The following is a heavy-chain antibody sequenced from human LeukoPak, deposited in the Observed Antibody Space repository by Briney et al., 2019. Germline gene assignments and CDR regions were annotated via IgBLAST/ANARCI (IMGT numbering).Heavy chain of an antibody. V-gene: IGHV4-34*01. CDR3: ARTLGYCSSTRCYGPH. Sequence: PSETLSLTCAVYGGSFSGYYWSWIRQPPGKGLEWIGEIKHSGSTNYNPSLKSRVTISVDTSKNQLCLKLSSVTAADTAVYYCARTLGYCSSTRCYGPHWGQGTLVTASS. D-gene: IGHD2-2*01. CDR2: IKHSGST. CDR1: GGSFSGYY. J-gene: IGHJ4*02.